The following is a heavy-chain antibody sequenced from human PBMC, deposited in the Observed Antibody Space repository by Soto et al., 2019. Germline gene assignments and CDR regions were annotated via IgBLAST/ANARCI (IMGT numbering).Heavy chain of an antibody. D-gene: IGHD2-2*01. J-gene: IGHJ5*02. CDR2: IYYSGST. CDR1: GGSISSGGYY. CDR3: ARSRIVLVPAAMEGGWFDP. V-gene: IGHV4-31*03. Sequence: SETLSLTCTVSGGSISSGGYYWSWIRQHPGKGLEWIGYIYYSGSTYYNPSLKSRVAISVDTSKNQFSLKLSSVTAADTAVYYCARSRIVLVPAAMEGGWFDPWGQGTLVTSPQ.